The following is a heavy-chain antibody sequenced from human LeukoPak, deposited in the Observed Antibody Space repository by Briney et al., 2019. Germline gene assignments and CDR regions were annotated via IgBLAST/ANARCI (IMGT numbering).Heavy chain of an antibody. CDR1: GGAISSYY. CDR2: IYTSGST. Sequence: PSETRSLTCTVSGGAISSYYRSWIRQPAGKGLEWIGRIYTSGSTTYNPSLESRVTMSLDTSKNQFSLKLNSVTAADTAVYYCAREDWRGTGSYDVFWGQGTLVTVSS. V-gene: IGHV4-4*07. D-gene: IGHD3-10*01. J-gene: IGHJ4*02. CDR3: AREDWRGTGSYDVF.